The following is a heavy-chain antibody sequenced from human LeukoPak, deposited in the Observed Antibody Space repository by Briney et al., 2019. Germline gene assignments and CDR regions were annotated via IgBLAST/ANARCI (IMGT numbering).Heavy chain of an antibody. CDR1: GYTFTSYG. D-gene: IGHD6-13*01. Sequence: GASVKVSCKASGYTFTSYGINWVRQAPGQGLEWMGWISGYNGHTNYVQKMQGRVTMTTDTSTSTAYMELRSLRSDDTAVYYCAREYSVGVPRGYFDYWGQGTLVTVSS. J-gene: IGHJ4*02. CDR3: AREYSVGVPRGYFDY. V-gene: IGHV1-18*04. CDR2: ISGYNGHT.